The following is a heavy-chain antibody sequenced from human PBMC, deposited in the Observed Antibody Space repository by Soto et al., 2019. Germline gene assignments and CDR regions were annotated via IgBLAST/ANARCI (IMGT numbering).Heavy chain of an antibody. D-gene: IGHD3-10*01. J-gene: IGHJ4*02. Sequence: EVQLLESGGGLVQPGGSLRLSCAASGFTFSSYAMSWVRQAPGKGLEWVSAISGSGGSTYYADSVKGRFTISRDNSKNTLYLQMTSLRAEDTAVYYGANPKAGRAWFGESTGGYWGQGTLVTVSS. V-gene: IGHV3-23*01. CDR2: ISGSGGST. CDR3: ANPKAGRAWFGESTGGY. CDR1: GFTFSSYA.